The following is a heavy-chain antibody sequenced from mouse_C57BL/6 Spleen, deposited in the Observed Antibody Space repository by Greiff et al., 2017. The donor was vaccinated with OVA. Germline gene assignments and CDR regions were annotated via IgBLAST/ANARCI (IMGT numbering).Heavy chain of an antibody. CDR1: GYTFTSYW. J-gene: IGHJ2*01. V-gene: IGHV1-69*01. Sequence: QVQLQQPGAELVMPGASVKLSCKASGYTFTSYWMHWVKQRPGQGLEWIGEIDPSDSYTNYNQKFKGKSTLTVDKSSSTAYMQLSSLTSEDSAVYYCARWRDYDNFDYWGQGTTRTVSS. CDR3: ARWRDYDNFDY. CDR2: IDPSDSYT. D-gene: IGHD2-4*01.